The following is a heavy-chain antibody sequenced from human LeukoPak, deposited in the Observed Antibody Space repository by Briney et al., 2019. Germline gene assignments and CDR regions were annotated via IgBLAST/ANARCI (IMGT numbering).Heavy chain of an antibody. J-gene: IGHJ4*02. CDR3: ARVVGSSSSPTGY. CDR1: GFTFSSYG. V-gene: IGHV3-33*01. Sequence: GGSLRLSCAASGFTFSSYGMHWVRQAPGKGLEWVALIWYDGSNKYYADSVKGRFTISRDNSKNTLYLQMNSLRAEDTAVYYCARVVGSSSSPTGYWGQGTLVTVSS. CDR2: IWYDGSNK. D-gene: IGHD6-6*01.